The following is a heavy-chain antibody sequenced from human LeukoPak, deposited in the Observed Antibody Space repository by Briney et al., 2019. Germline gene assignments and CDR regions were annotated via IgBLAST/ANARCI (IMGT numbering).Heavy chain of an antibody. CDR3: ARVFGNCSGGSCYSFDY. CDR2: RKRDGSEK. Sequence: PGGSLRLTCADSGFTFSSYWMSRVRQAPGKGLEWVAHRKRDGSEKYYVDSVKGRFTISRDNAKNSLYLQMYSQRAEDTAVYYCARVFGNCSGGSCYSFDYWGQGTLVTVSS. CDR1: GFTFSSYW. J-gene: IGHJ4*02. D-gene: IGHD2-15*01. V-gene: IGHV3-7*01.